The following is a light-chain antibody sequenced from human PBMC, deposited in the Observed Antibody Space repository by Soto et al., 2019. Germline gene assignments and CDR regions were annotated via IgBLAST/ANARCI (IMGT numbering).Light chain of an antibody. CDR1: QSLVHSDGIAY. CDR3: MQGTHWPIT. J-gene: IGKJ5*01. V-gene: IGKV2-30*02. CDR2: KVS. Sequence: DVVMTQSPLSLPVTLGQPASMCFRSNQSLVHSDGIAYFSWFQQRPGRSPRRLIYKVSNRDSGVPARFSGSGSGTDFALKISRVEAEDVGVYYCMQGTHWPITFGQGTRLEIK.